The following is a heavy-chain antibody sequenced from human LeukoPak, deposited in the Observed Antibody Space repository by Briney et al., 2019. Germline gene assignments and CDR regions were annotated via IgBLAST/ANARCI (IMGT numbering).Heavy chain of an antibody. Sequence: PGGSLRLSCAASGFTFDDYAMHWVRHAPGKGLEWVSLISGDGGSTYYADSVKGRLTISRDNSKNSLYLQMNSLRTEDTALYYCAKDPSGYDSSGYYPDYWGQGTLVTVSS. CDR3: AKDPSGYDSSGYYPDY. CDR2: ISGDGGST. V-gene: IGHV3-43*02. D-gene: IGHD3-22*01. CDR1: GFTFDDYA. J-gene: IGHJ4*02.